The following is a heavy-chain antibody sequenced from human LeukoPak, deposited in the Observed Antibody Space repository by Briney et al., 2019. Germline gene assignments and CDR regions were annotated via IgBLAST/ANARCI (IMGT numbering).Heavy chain of an antibody. V-gene: IGHV3-23*01. Sequence: GGSLRLSCAASGFTFSSYAMSWVRQAPGKGLEWVSAISGSGGSTYYADSVKGRFTISRDNSKNTLYLQMNGLRAEDTAVYYCAKDFRNYNDAFDIWGQGTMVTVSS. CDR1: GFTFSSYA. CDR2: ISGSGGST. CDR3: AKDFRNYNDAFDI. J-gene: IGHJ3*02. D-gene: IGHD4-11*01.